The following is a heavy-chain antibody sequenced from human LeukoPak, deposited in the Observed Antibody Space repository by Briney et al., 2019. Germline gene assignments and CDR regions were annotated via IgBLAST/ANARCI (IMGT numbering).Heavy chain of an antibody. D-gene: IGHD2-2*02. CDR1: GGSINSDSYY. V-gene: IGHV4-39*01. CDR3: ARQTGGYCSGTTCYTYDY. CDR2: IYYTGYT. J-gene: IGHJ4*02. Sequence: SETLPLTCTVSGGSINSDSYYWGWIRQPPGKGLEWIGSIYYTGYTFFNPSLKSRVTMSVDTSKNQFSLKLTSVTAADTAVYYCARQTGGYCSGTTCYTYDYWGQGTLVTVSS.